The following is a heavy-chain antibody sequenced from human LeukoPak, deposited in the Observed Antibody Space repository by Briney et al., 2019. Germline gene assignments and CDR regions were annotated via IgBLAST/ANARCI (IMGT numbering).Heavy chain of an antibody. CDR3: AKDYAVGSIDY. V-gene: IGHV3-48*01. D-gene: IGHD3-16*01. Sequence: PGGSLRLSCAASGFTFSSYSMNWVRQAPGKGLEWISYISSIRTIYYADSVRGRFTISRDNSKNTVSLQMESLRAEDTALYYCAKDYAVGSIDYWGQGTLVTVSS. CDR1: GFTFSSYS. CDR2: ISSIRTI. J-gene: IGHJ4*02.